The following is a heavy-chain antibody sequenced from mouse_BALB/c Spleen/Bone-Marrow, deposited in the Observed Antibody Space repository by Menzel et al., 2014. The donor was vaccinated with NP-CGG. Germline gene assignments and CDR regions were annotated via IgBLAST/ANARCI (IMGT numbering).Heavy chain of an antibody. V-gene: IGHV1-12*01. CDR1: GYTFTSYH. Sequence: LQQSGAALVEPGASVKMSCKASGYTFTSYHMHWLKQTPGQGLDWIGAFYPGNGDTSYNQKFKGKATLTADKSSSTVYMQLSSLTCEDSAVYYCARSEYGNYAWFAYWGQGTLVTVSA. CDR2: FYPGNGDT. CDR3: ARSEYGNYAWFAY. J-gene: IGHJ3*01. D-gene: IGHD2-1*01.